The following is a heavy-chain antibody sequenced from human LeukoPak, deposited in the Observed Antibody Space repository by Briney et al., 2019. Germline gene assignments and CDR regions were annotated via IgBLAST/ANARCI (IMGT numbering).Heavy chain of an antibody. D-gene: IGHD5-18*01. CDR3: ARDRRSYGSSLGVGY. J-gene: IGHJ4*02. CDR1: GYTFTSYY. CDR2: INPNSGGT. Sequence: ASVKVSCKASGYTFTSYYMHWVRQAPGQGLEWMGWINPNSGGTNYAQKFQGRVTMTRDTSISTAYMELSRLRSDDTAVYYCARDRRSYGSSLGVGYWGQGTLVTVSS. V-gene: IGHV1-2*02.